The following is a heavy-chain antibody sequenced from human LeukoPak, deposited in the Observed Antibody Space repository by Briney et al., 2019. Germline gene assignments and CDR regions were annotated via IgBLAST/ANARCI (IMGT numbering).Heavy chain of an antibody. V-gene: IGHV3-21*01. J-gene: IGHJ4*02. D-gene: IGHD3-22*01. CDR1: GFTFSSYS. Sequence: GGSLRLSCAASGFTFSSYSMNWVRQAPGKGLEWVSSISGSSSYIYYADSVKGRFTISRDNGKNSLYLQMNSLRAEDTGVYYCARDDDSSGYEGDWGQGTLVTVSS. CDR2: ISGSSSYI. CDR3: ARDDDSSGYEGD.